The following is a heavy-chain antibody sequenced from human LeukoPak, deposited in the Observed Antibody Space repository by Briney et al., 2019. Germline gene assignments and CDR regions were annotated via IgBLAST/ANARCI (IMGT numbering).Heavy chain of an antibody. D-gene: IGHD3-16*01. Sequence: GASVKFSCKASGYTFTSYGIRWVRQAPGQGLEWLGRIIPILGIANYAQKFQGRVTITADKSTSTAYMELSSLRSEDTAVYYCAREGLRGASPPYWGQGTLVTVSS. CDR2: IIPILGIA. V-gene: IGHV1-69*04. J-gene: IGHJ4*02. CDR1: GYTFTSYG. CDR3: AREGLRGASPPY.